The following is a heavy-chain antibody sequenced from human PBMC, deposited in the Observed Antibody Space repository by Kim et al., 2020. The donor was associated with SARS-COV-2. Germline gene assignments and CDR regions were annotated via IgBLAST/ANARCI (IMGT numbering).Heavy chain of an antibody. CDR3: ARDRVASQQLVKRNLFDP. CDR2: INPNSGGT. Sequence: ASVKVSCKASGYTFTGYYMHWVRQAPGQGLEWMGRINPNSGGTNYAQKFQGRVTMTRDTSISTAYMELSRLRSDDTAVYYCARDRVASQQLVKRNLFDPWGQGTLVTVSS. V-gene: IGHV1-2*06. CDR1: GYTFTGYY. J-gene: IGHJ5*02. D-gene: IGHD6-13*01.